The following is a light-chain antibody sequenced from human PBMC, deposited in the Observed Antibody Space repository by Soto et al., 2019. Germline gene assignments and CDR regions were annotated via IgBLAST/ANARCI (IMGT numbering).Light chain of an antibody. CDR3: QQYHTWPHSTT. J-gene: IGKJ5*01. V-gene: IGKV3D-15*01. Sequence: EVIMTQSPATLSVSPGERATLSCRASQTVSSHLAWYQHKNGQAPRLLIYHSSIRATGIPARLSGRGSGTDFLLTISSLQSEDFAVYYGQQYHTWPHSTTCGQGPRLAIK. CDR1: QTVSSH. CDR2: HSS.